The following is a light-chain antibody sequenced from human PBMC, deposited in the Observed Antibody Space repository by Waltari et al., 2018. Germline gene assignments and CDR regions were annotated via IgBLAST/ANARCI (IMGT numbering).Light chain of an antibody. J-gene: IGLJ2*01. CDR2: DVI. CDR1: TRYVGRYNL. V-gene: IGLV2-23*02. Sequence: QSVLTQPAPRAGSPGESITIPCKAATRYVGRYNLVSWYQPHPGKAPRLIIYDVIKRPSGVSDRFSGSKSGNTASLTVAGLQPEDEAEYFCCSYAGSSTFHVLFGGGTKLTVL. CDR3: CSYAGSSTFHVL.